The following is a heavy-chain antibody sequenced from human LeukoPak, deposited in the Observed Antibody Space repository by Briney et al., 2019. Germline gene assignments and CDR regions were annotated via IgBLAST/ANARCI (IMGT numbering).Heavy chain of an antibody. V-gene: IGHV4-39*07. CDR1: GGSTSSSSYY. Sequence: SETLSLTCTVSGGSTSSSSYYWGWIRQPPGKGLEWIGSIYYSGSTYYNPSLKSRVTFSVDTSKKQFSLKLTSVTAADTAVYYCARAAYCSSTNCYGFDYWGQGTLVTASS. D-gene: IGHD2-2*01. CDR2: IYYSGST. CDR3: ARAAYCSSTNCYGFDY. J-gene: IGHJ4*02.